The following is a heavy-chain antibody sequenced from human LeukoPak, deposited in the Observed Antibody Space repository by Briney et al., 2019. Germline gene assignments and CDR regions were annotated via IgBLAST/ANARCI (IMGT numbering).Heavy chain of an antibody. CDR1: GGSISSYY. V-gene: IGHV4-4*07. D-gene: IGHD2-2*01. CDR2: IYTSGST. Sequence: SETLSLTRTVSGGSISSYYWSWIRQPAGKGLEWIGRIYTSGSTNYNPSLKSRVTMSVDTSKNQFSLKLSSVTAADTAVYYCARDRYCSSTSCYRDYYGMDVWGQGTTVTVSS. J-gene: IGHJ6*02. CDR3: ARDRYCSSTSCYRDYYGMDV.